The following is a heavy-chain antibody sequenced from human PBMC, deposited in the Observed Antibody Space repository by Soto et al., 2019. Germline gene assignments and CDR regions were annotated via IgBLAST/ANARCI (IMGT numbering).Heavy chain of an antibody. D-gene: IGHD6-13*01. CDR3: AKVLETGTGYSSSWELKIYYYYGMDV. CDR2: ISGSGGST. Sequence: GGSLRLSCAASGFTFSSYAMSWVRQAPGKGLEWVSAISGSGGSTYYADSVKGRFTISRDNSKNTLYLQMNSLRAEDTAVYYCAKVLETGTGYSSSWELKIYYYYGMDVWGQGTTVTVSS. J-gene: IGHJ6*02. CDR1: GFTFSSYA. V-gene: IGHV3-23*01.